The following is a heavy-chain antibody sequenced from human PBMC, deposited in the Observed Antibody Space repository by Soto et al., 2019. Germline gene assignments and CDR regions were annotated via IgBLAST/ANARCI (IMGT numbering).Heavy chain of an antibody. V-gene: IGHV1-3*01. CDR2: INAGNGNT. J-gene: IGHJ5*02. D-gene: IGHD2-2*01. CDR1: GYTFTSYA. Sequence: GASVKVSCKASGYTFTSYAMHWVRQAPGQRLEWMGWINAGNGNTKYSQKFQGRVTITRDTSASTAYMELSSLRSEDTAVYYCARPYCSSTSCNGWFDPWGQGTLVTVSS. CDR3: ARPYCSSTSCNGWFDP.